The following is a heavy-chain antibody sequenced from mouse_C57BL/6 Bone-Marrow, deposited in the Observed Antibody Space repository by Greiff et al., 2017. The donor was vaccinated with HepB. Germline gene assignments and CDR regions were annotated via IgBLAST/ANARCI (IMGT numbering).Heavy chain of an antibody. Sequence: VNVVESGAELVRPGASVTLSCKASGYTFTDYEMHWVKQTPVHGLEWIGAIDPETGGTAYNQKFKGKAILTADKSSSTAYMELRSLTSEDSAVYYCTTYDYETWFAYWGQGTLVTVSA. D-gene: IGHD2-4*01. V-gene: IGHV1-15*01. J-gene: IGHJ3*01. CDR2: IDPETGGT. CDR3: TTYDYETWFAY. CDR1: GYTFTDYE.